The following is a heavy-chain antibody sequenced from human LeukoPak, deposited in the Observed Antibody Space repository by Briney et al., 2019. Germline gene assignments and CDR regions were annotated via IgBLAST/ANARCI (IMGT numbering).Heavy chain of an antibody. V-gene: IGHV4-38-2*02. CDR1: GYSIRNSYS. Sequence: SVTLSLTCTVSGYSIRNSYSWGWIRQSPGKGLEWVGTIYHRGKTYYNPSLQSRVTVSIDTSKNQFSLRLSSVTAADTAVYYCARETEDWFGDLLSYFDYWGRGLLVSVSS. D-gene: IGHD3-10*01. CDR3: ARETEDWFGDLLSYFDY. J-gene: IGHJ4*02. CDR2: IYHRGKT.